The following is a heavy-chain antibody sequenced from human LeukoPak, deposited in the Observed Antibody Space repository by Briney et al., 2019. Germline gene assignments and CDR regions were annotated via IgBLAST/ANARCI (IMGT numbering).Heavy chain of an antibody. Sequence: GASVKVTCEASGYTFTGYYMHWVRQAPGQGLEWMGWINPNSGGTNYAQKFQGRVTMTRDTSISTAYMELSRLRSDDTAVYYCARDVLLWFGEAGDYWGQGTLVTVSS. J-gene: IGHJ4*02. V-gene: IGHV1-2*02. CDR3: ARDVLLWFGEAGDY. CDR2: INPNSGGT. CDR1: GYTFTGYY. D-gene: IGHD3-10*01.